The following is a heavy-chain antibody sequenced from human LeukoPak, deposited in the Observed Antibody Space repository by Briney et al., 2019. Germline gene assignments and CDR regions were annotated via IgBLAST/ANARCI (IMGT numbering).Heavy chain of an antibody. Sequence: ASVKVSCKASGYTFTNYGIRWVRQAPGQGLEWMGWISAYTGNTKYAQKFQGRVTMTTDTSTSTAYVELRSLRSDDTAVYYCARDPGSGSYSFDYWGQGTLVTVSS. D-gene: IGHD3-10*01. CDR1: GYTFTNYG. J-gene: IGHJ4*02. CDR2: ISAYTGNT. V-gene: IGHV1-18*01. CDR3: ARDPGSGSYSFDY.